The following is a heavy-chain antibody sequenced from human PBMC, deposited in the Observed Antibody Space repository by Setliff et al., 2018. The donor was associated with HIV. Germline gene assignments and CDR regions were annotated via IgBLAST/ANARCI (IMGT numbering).Heavy chain of an antibody. CDR1: GYTFISYA. V-gene: IGHV1-3*01. CDR3: ARKGSGSSFDFEY. D-gene: IGHD3-10*01. Sequence: ASVKVSCKASGYTFISYAVHWVRQAPGQSLEWMGWITGGSGNTKYSEKFQGRVTLTRDTSASTAYMELSSLRSEDTAVYYCARKGSGSSFDFEYWGQGTLVTVSS. CDR2: ITGGSGNT. J-gene: IGHJ4*02.